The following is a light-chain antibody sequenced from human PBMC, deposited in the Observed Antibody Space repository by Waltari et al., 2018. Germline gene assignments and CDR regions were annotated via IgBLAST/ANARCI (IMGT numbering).Light chain of an antibody. CDR2: DAS. Sequence: IVLTQSPGTLSLSPGERANLSCGASQSVTNNHLAWYQQKPGLAPRLLIYDASSRATDIPERFSGSGSGTDFTLTISRLEPEDFAFYYCQQYGASPWTFGQGTKVDVK. J-gene: IGKJ1*01. CDR1: QSVTNNH. V-gene: IGKV3D-20*01. CDR3: QQYGASPWT.